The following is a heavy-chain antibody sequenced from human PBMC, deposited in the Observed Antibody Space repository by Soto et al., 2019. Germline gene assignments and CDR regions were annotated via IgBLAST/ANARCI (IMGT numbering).Heavy chain of an antibody. D-gene: IGHD2-21*02. V-gene: IGHV3-23*01. CDR3: AKDAVSANGEWDWFDP. CDR1: GFTFSSYA. J-gene: IGHJ5*02. Sequence: EMQLLGSGGGLVEPGGSLRLSCAASGFTFSSYAMTWVRQAPGKGLEWVSSIHGSAGGAYYSDSVKGRFTVSRADSQKTLFLQMTSLRVDDTAIYYCAKDAVSANGEWDWFDPWGQGIPVTVSS. CDR2: IHGSAGGA.